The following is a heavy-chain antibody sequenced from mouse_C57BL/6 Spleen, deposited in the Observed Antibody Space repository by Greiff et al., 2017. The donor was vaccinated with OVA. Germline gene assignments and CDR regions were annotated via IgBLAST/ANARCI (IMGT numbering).Heavy chain of an antibody. J-gene: IGHJ2*01. D-gene: IGHD2-5*01. CDR1: GYSFTGYY. CDR2: INPSTGGT. Sequence: DVQLQESGPELVKPGASVKISCKASGYSFTGYYMNWVKQSPEKSLEWIGEINPSTGGTTYNQKFKAKATLTVDKSSSTAYMQLKSLTSEDSAVYYCARRYSNYGYYFDYWGQGTTLTVSS. CDR3: ARRYSNYGYYFDY. V-gene: IGHV1-42*01.